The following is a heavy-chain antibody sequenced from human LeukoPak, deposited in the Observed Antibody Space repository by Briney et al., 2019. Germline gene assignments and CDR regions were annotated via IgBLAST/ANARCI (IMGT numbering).Heavy chain of an antibody. V-gene: IGHV4-61*02. Sequence: SETLSLTCTVSGGSISSGSYYWSWIPQPAGKGLEWIGRIYTSGSTNYNPSLKSRVTISVDTSKNQFSLKLSSVTAADTAVYYCARGLTYYDSSGYYYKEFDYWGQGTLVTVSS. CDR2: IYTSGST. D-gene: IGHD3-22*01. J-gene: IGHJ4*02. CDR3: ARGLTYYDSSGYYYKEFDY. CDR1: GGSISSGSYY.